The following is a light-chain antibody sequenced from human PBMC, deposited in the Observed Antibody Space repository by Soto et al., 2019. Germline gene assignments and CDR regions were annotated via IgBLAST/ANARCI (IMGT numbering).Light chain of an antibody. CDR2: DVN. J-gene: IGLJ2*01. CDR3: TSWTTSTTMI. V-gene: IGLV2-14*03. Sequence: QSALTQPASVSGSPGQSITISCTGTRSDIGAYNFVSWYQQHPGEVPKLILYDVNVRPSGVSNRFSGSKSGNTASLTISGLQAEYEADYYCTSWTTSTTMIFGGGTKLTV. CDR1: RSDIGAYNF.